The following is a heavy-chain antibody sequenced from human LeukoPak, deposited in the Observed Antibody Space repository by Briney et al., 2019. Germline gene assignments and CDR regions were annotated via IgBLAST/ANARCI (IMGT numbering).Heavy chain of an antibody. CDR2: LSSSSSPI. CDR1: GFTFGSYS. Sequence: GRSLGLFCAASGFTFGSYSMNWVRQAPGKGLECVLDLSSSSSPIYYADSLKGRFTISRDTAKNSLYLQMSILRAEDTAVYYCARASGRYCSSTSCYLAYWGQGTLVTVSS. D-gene: IGHD2-2*01. CDR3: ARASGRYCSSTSCYLAY. J-gene: IGHJ4*02. V-gene: IGHV3-48*01.